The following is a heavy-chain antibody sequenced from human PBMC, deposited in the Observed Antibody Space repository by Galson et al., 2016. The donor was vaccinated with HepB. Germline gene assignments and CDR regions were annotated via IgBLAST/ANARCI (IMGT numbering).Heavy chain of an antibody. CDR1: GFTFDDYA. Sequence: SLRLSCAASGFTFDDYAMHWVRQAPGKGLEWVSGISWNSGTIDYADSVKGRFTISRDNAKSSLYLQMNSLRVEDTAVYYCARGKAVTGSDPLDPWGQGTLVTVSS. CDR3: ARGKAVTGSDPLDP. V-gene: IGHV3-9*01. J-gene: IGHJ5*02. D-gene: IGHD6-19*01. CDR2: ISWNSGTI.